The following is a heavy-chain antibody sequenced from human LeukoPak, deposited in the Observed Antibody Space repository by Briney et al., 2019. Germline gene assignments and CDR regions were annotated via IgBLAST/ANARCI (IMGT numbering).Heavy chain of an antibody. CDR3: ARVGDHFHWYLDL. Sequence: RGSLRLSCAASGFTVSTNYMNWVRQAPGKGLEWVSILYSGSSTYYADSVEGRFIVSRDSSKNTLSLQMNDLRAEDTAVYYCARVGDHFHWYLDLWGRGTPVTVSS. CDR2: LYSGSST. J-gene: IGHJ2*01. V-gene: IGHV3-53*01. D-gene: IGHD3-3*02. CDR1: GFTVSTNY.